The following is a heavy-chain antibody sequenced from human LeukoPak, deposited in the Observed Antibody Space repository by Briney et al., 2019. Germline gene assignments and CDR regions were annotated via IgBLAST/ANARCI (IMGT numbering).Heavy chain of an antibody. CDR1: GGSFNPRSDF. V-gene: IGHV4-39*01. Sequence: PSETLSLTCALSGGSFNPRSDFWGSIRQPPGKGLEWIGSISYSGSTYYSLSLRSRVSISVDTSKNRFSLKLTSVTAADTAMYYCTRHHSVRQLWFWYFDFWGQGSLVTVSS. CDR2: ISYSGST. D-gene: IGHD3-10*01. CDR3: TRHHSVRQLWFWYFDF. J-gene: IGHJ4*02.